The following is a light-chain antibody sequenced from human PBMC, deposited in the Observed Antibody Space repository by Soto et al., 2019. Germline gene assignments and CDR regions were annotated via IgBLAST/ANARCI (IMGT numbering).Light chain of an antibody. CDR1: QSVSSD. Sequence: EIVMTQSPATLCVSPGERATLSCRASQSVSSDLAWYHQKPGQAPRLLIYGASTRATGIPARFSGSGSGTEFTLTISSLQSEDFAVYFCQQYNNWPLAFGQGTRLEIK. J-gene: IGKJ5*01. CDR3: QQYNNWPLA. V-gene: IGKV3-15*01. CDR2: GAS.